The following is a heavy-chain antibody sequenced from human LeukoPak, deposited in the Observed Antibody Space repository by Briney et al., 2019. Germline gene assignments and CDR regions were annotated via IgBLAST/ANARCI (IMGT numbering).Heavy chain of an antibody. Sequence: GGSLRLSCAASGFTFSTYAMHWVRQAPGKGLEYVSAINSNGDSTYYANSVKGRFTISRDNSKNTLYLQMGSLRAEDMAVYYRAKVQDFWSGGGDYWGQGTLVTVSS. J-gene: IGHJ4*02. CDR1: GFTFSTYA. CDR2: INSNGDST. CDR3: AKVQDFWSGGGDY. V-gene: IGHV3-64*01. D-gene: IGHD3-3*01.